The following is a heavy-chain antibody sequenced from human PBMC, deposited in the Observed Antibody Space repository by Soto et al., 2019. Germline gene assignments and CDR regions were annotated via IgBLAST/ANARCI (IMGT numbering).Heavy chain of an antibody. V-gene: IGHV5-51*01. CDR2: IYPGDSDT. D-gene: IGHD3-10*01. CDR3: ARRITMVRGVFDY. J-gene: IGHJ4*02. CDR1: GSSFTSYW. Sequence: PGESLKICCKGSGSSFTSYWIGWVRQMPGKGLEWMGIIYPGDSDTRYSPSFQGQVTISADKSISTAYLQWSSLKASDTAMYYCARRITMVRGVFDYWGQGTLVTVSS.